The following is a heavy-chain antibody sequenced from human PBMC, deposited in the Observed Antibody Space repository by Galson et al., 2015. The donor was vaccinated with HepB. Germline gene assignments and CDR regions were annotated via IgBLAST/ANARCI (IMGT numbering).Heavy chain of an antibody. Sequence: SLRLSCAASGLSFSNYWMTWVRQAPGKGLEWVAYIKEDGSEEYYVDSVKGRFTVSRDNAKNSLYLRMNYLRAEDTAIYYCARGHGQLWGQGTLVTVSS. CDR2: IKEDGSEE. V-gene: IGHV3-7*03. J-gene: IGHJ1*01. D-gene: IGHD1-1*01. CDR1: GLSFSNYW. CDR3: ARGHGQL.